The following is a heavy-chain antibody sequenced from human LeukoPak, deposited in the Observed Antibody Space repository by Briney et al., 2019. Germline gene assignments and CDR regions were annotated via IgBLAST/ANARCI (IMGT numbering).Heavy chain of an antibody. CDR3: ARGARKGDDYGGFFDY. J-gene: IGHJ4*02. CDR1: GFTLTDYY. D-gene: IGHD4-23*01. CDR2: ISSSGDTI. Sequence: GGSLRLSCAASGFTLTDYYMSWIRQAPGKGLEWVSYISSSGDTIYYADSVKGRFTISRDNAKNSLYLQMNGLRAEDTAVYFCARGARKGDDYGGFFDYWGQGTLVTVSS. V-gene: IGHV3-11*04.